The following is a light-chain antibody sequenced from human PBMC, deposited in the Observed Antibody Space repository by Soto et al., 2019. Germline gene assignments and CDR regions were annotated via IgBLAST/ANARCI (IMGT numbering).Light chain of an antibody. CDR1: QSINSN. CDR2: GAS. Sequence: EIVMTQSPATLSVSPGERATLSCRASQSINSNLAWYQQKPGQAPSLLIYGASTRATGIPARFSGSGSGTEFTLTISSLQSEDFAVYSCQQYSNWPPRYTFDQGTKLEIK. J-gene: IGKJ2*01. CDR3: QQYSNWPPRYT. V-gene: IGKV3-15*01.